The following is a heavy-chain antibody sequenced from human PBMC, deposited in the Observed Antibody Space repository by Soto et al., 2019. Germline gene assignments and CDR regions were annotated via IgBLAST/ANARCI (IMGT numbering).Heavy chain of an antibody. Sequence: QVQLQQWGAGLLKPSETLSLNCAVTGGSLSGYYLSWIRQAPGKGLEWIGEVKDGGHTNYSPSLRGRVTLSSDTSNNQFALRLNSVTAADTGVYYCARGQEGVVATHWDQGSLVTVSS. CDR2: VKDGGHT. J-gene: IGHJ4*02. CDR3: ARGQEGVVATH. V-gene: IGHV4-34*01. CDR1: GGSLSGYY. D-gene: IGHD5-12*01.